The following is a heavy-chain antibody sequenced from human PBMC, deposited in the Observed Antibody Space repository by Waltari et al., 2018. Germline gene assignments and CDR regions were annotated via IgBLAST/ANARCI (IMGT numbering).Heavy chain of an antibody. CDR1: GFTFSNYD. V-gene: IGHV3-33*01. CDR3: ARERSRDPFDI. Sequence: QVQLVESGGGVAQPGTSLRLSCAASGFTFSNYDIHWVRQAPGEGREWLTLIWSDVSGGFYADSVKGRFAFSRDNSKDTVYLQRNSLRAEDTAVYYCARERSRDPFDIWGQGTMVTVSS. J-gene: IGHJ3*02. CDR2: IWSDVSGG.